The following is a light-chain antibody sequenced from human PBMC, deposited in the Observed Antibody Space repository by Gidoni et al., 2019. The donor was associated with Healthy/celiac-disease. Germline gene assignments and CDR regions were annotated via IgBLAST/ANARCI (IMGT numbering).Light chain of an antibody. CDR1: TVGDKY. J-gene: IGLJ2*01. CDR2: QAS. CDR3: HACDSSTVV. Sequence: SYELTQPPSVSVPPGQTASIPGSGDTVGDKYACWYQQRPGQSPVLVIYQASKRPSGIPERFSGSNSVNTATLTIRGTQAIDEADYYCHACDSSTVVFGGGTKLTVL. V-gene: IGLV3-1*01.